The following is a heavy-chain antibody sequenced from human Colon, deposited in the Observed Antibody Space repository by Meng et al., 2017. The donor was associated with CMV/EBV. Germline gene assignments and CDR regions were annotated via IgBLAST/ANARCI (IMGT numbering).Heavy chain of an antibody. CDR2: ISGDGVNT. J-gene: IGHJ4*02. Sequence: GESLKISCAASGFTFRSYAMSWVRQAPGTGLEWVAAISGDGVNTFYADSVKGRFTISRDNLINKVSLQMDSLSPEDTAIYYCVKDNALHLWSFSDYWGQGTLVTVSS. V-gene: IGHV3-23*01. CDR1: GFTFRSYA. CDR3: VKDNALHLWSFSDY. D-gene: IGHD5-18*01.